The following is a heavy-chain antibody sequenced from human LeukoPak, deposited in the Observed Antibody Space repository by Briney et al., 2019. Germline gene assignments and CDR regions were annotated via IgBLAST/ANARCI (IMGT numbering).Heavy chain of an antibody. CDR2: ISSSSSYI. J-gene: IGHJ5*02. Sequence: GGSLTLSCAASGFTFSSYSMNWVRQAPGKGLEWVSSISSSSSYIYYADSVKGRFTISRDNAKNSLYLQMNSLRAEDTAVYYCARDSIQQIRSLNWFDPWGQGTLVTVSS. CDR3: ARDSIQQIRSLNWFDP. D-gene: IGHD3-3*01. CDR1: GFTFSSYS. V-gene: IGHV3-21*01.